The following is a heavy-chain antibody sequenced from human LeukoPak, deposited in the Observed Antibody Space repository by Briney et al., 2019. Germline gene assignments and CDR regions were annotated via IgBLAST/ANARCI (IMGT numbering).Heavy chain of an antibody. D-gene: IGHD6-6*01. Sequence: SETLSLTCTVSGDSISSSTYYWGRIRQPPGKGLECIGSIYFSGNTYYNPSLKSRVTISVDTSKNQFSLKLSSVTAADTAVYYCARRYSSPWYAFDIWGQGTMVTVSS. CDR3: ARRYSSPWYAFDI. CDR2: IYFSGNT. CDR1: GDSISSSTYY. V-gene: IGHV4-39*01. J-gene: IGHJ3*02.